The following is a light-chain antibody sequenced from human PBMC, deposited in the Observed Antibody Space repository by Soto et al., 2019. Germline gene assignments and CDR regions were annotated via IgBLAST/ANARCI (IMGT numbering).Light chain of an antibody. J-gene: IGLJ3*02. V-gene: IGLV1-40*01. CDR3: SSYTISSTWV. CDR1: NSNIGAGFG. Sequence: QSVLTQPPSVSGAPGQRVTISCTGSNSNIGAGFGVQWYQQFPRTAPRLLIYSNTNRPSGVPDRFSASKSGTSASLAITGLRAEDEADYYCSSYTISSTWVFGGGTQLTVL. CDR2: SNT.